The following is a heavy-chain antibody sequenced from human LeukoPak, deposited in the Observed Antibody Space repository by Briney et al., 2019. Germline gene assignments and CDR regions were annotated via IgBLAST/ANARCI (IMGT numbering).Heavy chain of an antibody. V-gene: IGHV4-39*07. Sequence: KSSETLSLTCTVSGGSISSSSYYWGWIRQPPGKGLEWIGSIYYSGSTYYNPSLKSRVTISVDTSKNQFSLKLSSVTAADTAVYYCARDSMHYFDYWGQGTLVTVSS. J-gene: IGHJ4*02. CDR3: ARDSMHYFDY. CDR1: GGSISSSSYY. CDR2: IYYSGST.